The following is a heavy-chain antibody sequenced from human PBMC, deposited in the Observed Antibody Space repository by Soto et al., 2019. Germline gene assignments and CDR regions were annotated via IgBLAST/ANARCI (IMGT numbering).Heavy chain of an antibody. CDR3: AKEMPLGGILGAEPLDY. V-gene: IGHV3-23*01. Sequence: DVQLLESGGGLVQPGGSLRLSCAASGFTFNNYAMTWIRQAPGKGLEWVATVSDSGGTSLSADSVKGRFTISRDNSRKTLYLQMNRLRPEDTATYYCAKEMPLGGILGAEPLDYWGQGTLVTVSS. CDR2: VSDSGGTS. D-gene: IGHD1-26*01. J-gene: IGHJ4*02. CDR1: GFTFNNYA.